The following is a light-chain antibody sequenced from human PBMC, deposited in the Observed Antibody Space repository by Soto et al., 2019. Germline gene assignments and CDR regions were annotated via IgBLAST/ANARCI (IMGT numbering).Light chain of an antibody. J-gene: IGLJ1*01. CDR3: CSYAGSSTYV. CDR2: EGS. V-gene: IGLV2-23*01. Sequence: QSVLTQPASVSGSPGQSITISCTGTSSDVGSYNLVSWYQQHPGKAPKLMIYEGSKRPSGVSNRFSGSKSGNTASLTISRLQAEDEADYYCCSYAGSSTYVFGTGTKATVL. CDR1: SSDVGSYNL.